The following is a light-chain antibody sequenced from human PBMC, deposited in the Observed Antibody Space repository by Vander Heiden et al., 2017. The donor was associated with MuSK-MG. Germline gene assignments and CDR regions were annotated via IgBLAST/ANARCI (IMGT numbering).Light chain of an antibody. J-gene: IGLJ3*02. CDR3: QSYDSSLSGWV. CDR1: SANIGSGYD. V-gene: IGLV1-40*01. CDR2: DKI. Sequence: QSVLTQPPSVSEVPGPGVTIPCTGSSANIGSGYDVHWYQQFPGTAPKLLIYDKIKRPSGVPDRFSGSRSGTSASLAITGLQAEDEADYYCQSYDSSLSGWVFGGGTKLTVL.